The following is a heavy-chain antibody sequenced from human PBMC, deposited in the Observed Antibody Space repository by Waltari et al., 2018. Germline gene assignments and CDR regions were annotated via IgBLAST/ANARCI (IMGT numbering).Heavy chain of an antibody. CDR1: GYTLTELS. CDR2: FDPEDGET. Sequence: QVQLVQSGAEVKKPGASVKVSCKVSGYTLTELSMHWVRQAPGKGLEWMGGFDPEDGETIYAQKCQGRVTMTEDTSTDTAYMELSSLRSEDTAVYYCATGGCSSTSCYSNDAFDIWGQGTMVTVSS. J-gene: IGHJ3*02. D-gene: IGHD2-2*01. CDR3: ATGGCSSTSCYSNDAFDI. V-gene: IGHV1-24*01.